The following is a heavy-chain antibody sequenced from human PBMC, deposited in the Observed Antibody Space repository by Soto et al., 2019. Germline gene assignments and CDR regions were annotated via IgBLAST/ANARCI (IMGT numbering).Heavy chain of an antibody. CDR1: GDSINSDKYY. Sequence: QLQLQESGPGLVKPSETLSLTCSVSGDSINSDKYYWGWIRQPPGKGLGWIGSIYYRGNTYYNPSLKTRVTISLDKSKSQFSLKLNSVTAADSAVYFCARLEGLATISYYFDYWGQGTLVTVSS. D-gene: IGHD3-9*01. V-gene: IGHV4-39*01. CDR3: ARLEGLATISYYFDY. J-gene: IGHJ4*02. CDR2: IYYRGNT.